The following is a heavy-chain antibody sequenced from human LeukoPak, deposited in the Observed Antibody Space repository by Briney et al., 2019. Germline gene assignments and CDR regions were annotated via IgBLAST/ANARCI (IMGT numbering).Heavy chain of an antibody. Sequence: GGSPRLSCAASGFTFSRYAASWVRQAPGGGLEWVSAISGGGGDTYYAGSVKGRFTISRDNSKNMLYLQMTGLRAEDTAVYYCAKDQDSSLSEFFGWFDSWGQGTLVIVSS. CDR1: GFTFSRYA. J-gene: IGHJ5*01. V-gene: IGHV3-23*01. CDR3: AKDQDSSLSEFFGWFDS. D-gene: IGHD6-13*01. CDR2: ISGGGGDT.